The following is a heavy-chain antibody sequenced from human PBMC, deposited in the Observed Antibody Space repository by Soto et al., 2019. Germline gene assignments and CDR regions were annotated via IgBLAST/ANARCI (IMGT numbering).Heavy chain of an antibody. CDR1: GGSISSGGYY. CDR3: ARDTDCSSNSCYMHYYYGMDV. J-gene: IGHJ6*02. V-gene: IGHV4-30-4*08. CDR2: IYYSGST. D-gene: IGHD2-2*02. Sequence: KASETLSLTCTVSGGSISSGGYYWSWIRQHPGKGLEWIGYIYYSGSTYYNPSLKSRVTISVDTSKNQFSLKLSSVTAADTAVYYCARDTDCSSNSCYMHYYYGMDVWGQGTTVTVSS.